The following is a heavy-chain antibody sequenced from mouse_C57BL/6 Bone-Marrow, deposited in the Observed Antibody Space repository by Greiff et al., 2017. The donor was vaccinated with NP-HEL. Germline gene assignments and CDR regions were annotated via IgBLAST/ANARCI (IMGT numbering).Heavy chain of an antibody. CDR3: AREGLLLYYAMDY. V-gene: IGHV1-19*01. CDR2: INPYNGGT. J-gene: IGHJ4*01. Sequence: VQLQQSGPVLVKPGASVKMSCKASGYTFTDYYMNWVKQSHGKSLEWIGVINPYNGGTSYNQKFKGKATLTVDKSSSTAYMELNSLTSEDSAVYYCAREGLLLYYAMDYWGQGTSVTVSS. D-gene: IGHD2-10*01. CDR1: GYTFTDYY.